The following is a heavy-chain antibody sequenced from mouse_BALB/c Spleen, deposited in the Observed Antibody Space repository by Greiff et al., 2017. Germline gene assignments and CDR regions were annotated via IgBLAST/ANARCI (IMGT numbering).Heavy chain of an antibody. Sequence: VQLQQSGPGLVKPSQSLSLTCTVTGYSITSDYAWNWIRQFPGNKLEWMGYISYSGSTSYNPSLKSRISITRDTSKNQFFLQLNSVTTEDTATYYCARGHYYYGSSYWYFDVWGAGTTVTVSS. CDR3: ARGHYYYGSSYWYFDV. CDR1: GYSITSDYA. D-gene: IGHD1-1*01. CDR2: ISYSGST. V-gene: IGHV3-2*02. J-gene: IGHJ1*01.